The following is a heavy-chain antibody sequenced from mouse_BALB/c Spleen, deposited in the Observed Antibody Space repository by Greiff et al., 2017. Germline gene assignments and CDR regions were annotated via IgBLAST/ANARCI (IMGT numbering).Heavy chain of an antibody. CDR1: GFTFSSFG. D-gene: IGHD2-4*01. CDR2: ISSGSSTI. CDR3: ARSQIYYDYEGAMDY. J-gene: IGHJ4*01. V-gene: IGHV5-17*02. Sequence: EVMLVESGGGLVQPGGSRKLSCAASGFTFSSFGMHWVRQAPEKGLEWVAYISSGSSTIYYADTVKGRFTISRDNPKNTLFLQMTSLRSEDTAMYYCARSQIYYDYEGAMDYWGQGTSVTVSS.